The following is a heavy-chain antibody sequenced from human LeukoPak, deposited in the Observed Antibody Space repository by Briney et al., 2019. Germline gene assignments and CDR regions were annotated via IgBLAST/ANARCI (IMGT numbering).Heavy chain of an antibody. Sequence: SETLSLTCTVSGGSISSGDYYWSWIRQPPGKGLEWIGYIYYSGSTYYNPSLKSRVTISVDTSKNQFSLKLSSVTAADTAVYYCASSERLGIFDYWGQGTLVTVSS. CDR1: GGSISSGDYY. V-gene: IGHV4-30-4*01. J-gene: IGHJ4*02. D-gene: IGHD7-27*01. CDR3: ASSERLGIFDY. CDR2: IYYSGST.